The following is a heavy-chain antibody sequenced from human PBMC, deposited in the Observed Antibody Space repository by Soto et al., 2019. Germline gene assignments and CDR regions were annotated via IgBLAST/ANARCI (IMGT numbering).Heavy chain of an antibody. J-gene: IGHJ4*02. V-gene: IGHV4-31*03. CDR3: ARATSFSGHHGY. CDR2: IYYSGST. Sequence: QLQLQESGPGLVKPSQTLSLACTVSGGSFSSGGYYWSWIRQLPGKGLEWIGYIYYSGSTYYNPSLKRRFTISLDTSKNQSSLKLSSVTAADTAVYYCARATSFSGHHGYWGQGTLVTVSS. CDR1: GGSFSSGGYY. D-gene: IGHD2-8*02.